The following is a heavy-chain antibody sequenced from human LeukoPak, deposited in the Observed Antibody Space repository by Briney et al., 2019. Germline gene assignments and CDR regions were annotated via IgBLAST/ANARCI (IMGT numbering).Heavy chain of an antibody. CDR1: GGSIGGNSY. J-gene: IGHJ4*02. Sequence: SETLSLTCTVSGGSIGGNSYWSWIRQPPGKGPEWIGHISNSGSTYYSPSLSSRVTISLDTSKNQFSLKLRSVTAADTAVYYWARGGASSIPLDYWGRGTLVTVSS. V-gene: IGHV4-61*01. CDR2: ISNSGST. CDR3: ARGGASSIPLDY. D-gene: IGHD1-26*01.